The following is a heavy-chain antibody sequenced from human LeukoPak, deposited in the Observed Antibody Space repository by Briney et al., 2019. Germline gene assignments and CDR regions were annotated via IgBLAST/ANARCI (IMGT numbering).Heavy chain of an antibody. D-gene: IGHD4-23*01. CDR1: GGSIRSSYYY. CDR3: ARNRWGTGASFDS. V-gene: IGHV4-61*05. Sequence: SETLSLTCTVSGGSIRSSYYYWGWIRQPPGKGLEWIGDIYYSGSTNYNPSLKSRVTLLVDMSKNQFSLKVRSVTAVDTAMYYCARNRWGTGASFDSWGQGTLVTVSS. J-gene: IGHJ4*02. CDR2: IYYSGST.